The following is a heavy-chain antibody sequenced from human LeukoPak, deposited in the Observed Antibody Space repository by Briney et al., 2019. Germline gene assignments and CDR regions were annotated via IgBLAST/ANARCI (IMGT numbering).Heavy chain of an antibody. Sequence: SVKVSCKASGGTFTSYAISWVRQAPGQGLEWMGGIIPIFGTANYAQKFQGRVTITADESTSTAYMELSSLRSEDTAVYYCAREPELGYCSSTSCSDAFDIWGQGTMVTVSS. CDR3: AREPELGYCSSTSCSDAFDI. D-gene: IGHD2-2*01. V-gene: IGHV1-69*13. J-gene: IGHJ3*02. CDR2: IIPIFGTA. CDR1: GGTFTSYA.